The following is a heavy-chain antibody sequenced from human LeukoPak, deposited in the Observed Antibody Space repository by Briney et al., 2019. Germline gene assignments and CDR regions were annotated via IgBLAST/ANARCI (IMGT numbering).Heavy chain of an antibody. J-gene: IGHJ6*02. CDR3: ARGDYYYSGMDV. V-gene: IGHV4-34*01. CDR2: INHSGST. CDR1: GGSLSGYY. Sequence: KPSETLSLTCAVYGGSLSGYYWSWIRQPPGKGLEWIGEINHSGSTNYNPSLKSRVTISVDTSKNQFSLKLSSVTAADTAVYYCARGDYYYSGMDVWGQGTTVTVSS.